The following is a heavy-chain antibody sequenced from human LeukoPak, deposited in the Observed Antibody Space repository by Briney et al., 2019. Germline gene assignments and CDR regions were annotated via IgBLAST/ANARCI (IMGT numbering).Heavy chain of an antibody. J-gene: IGHJ6*03. CDR2: IYYSGST. CDR1: GGSISSYY. CDR3: ARTTEGGYTYGYFYYYYMDV. V-gene: IGHV4-59*01. D-gene: IGHD5-18*01. Sequence: SETLSLTCTVSGGSISSYYWSWIRQPPGKGLEWIGYIYYSGSTNYNPSLKSRVTISVETSKNQFSLKLTSVTAADTAVYYCARTTEGGYTYGYFYYYYMDVWGKGTTVTIPS.